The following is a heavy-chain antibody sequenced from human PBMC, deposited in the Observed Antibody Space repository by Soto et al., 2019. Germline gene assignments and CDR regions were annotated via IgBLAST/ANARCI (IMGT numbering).Heavy chain of an antibody. CDR1: GYTFTSYA. J-gene: IGHJ5*02. CDR2: INAGNGNT. D-gene: IGHD6-6*01. V-gene: IGHV1-3*01. CDR3: ARSAAPHPTNWFDP. Sequence: GASVKVSCKASGYTFTSYAMHWVRQAPGQRLEWMGWINAGNGNTKYSQKFQGRVTITRDTSASTAYMELSSLRSEDTAVYYCARSAAPHPTNWFDPWGQGTLVTVSS.